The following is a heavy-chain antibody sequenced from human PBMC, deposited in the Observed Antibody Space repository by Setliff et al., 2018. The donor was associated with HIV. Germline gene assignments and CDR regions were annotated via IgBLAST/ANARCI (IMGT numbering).Heavy chain of an antibody. CDR2: IYSTGST. D-gene: IGHD4-17*01. J-gene: IGHJ4*02. CDR3: AKGAGFYGDYTFDH. CDR1: GPSINIHY. V-gene: IGHV4-59*11. Sequence: LSLTCTVSGPSINIHYWSWIRQSPGKAFEWIGYIYSTGSTNYNPFLQSRVTISMVASRNQFSLKVTSVTAADTAVYYCAKGAGFYGDYTFDHWGQGRQVTVSS.